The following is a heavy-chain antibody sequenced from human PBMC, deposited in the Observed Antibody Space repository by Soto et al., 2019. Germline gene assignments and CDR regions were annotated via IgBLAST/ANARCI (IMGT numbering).Heavy chain of an antibody. D-gene: IGHD2-15*01. V-gene: IGHV3-9*01. CDR1: GFPFQHYA. CDR2: IRWNGDDM. CDR3: AQDGGYCSGGNCYFDS. J-gene: IGHJ4*02. Sequence: EVQLVESGGGLVQPGRSLKLSCVASGFPFQHYAMHWVRRSPGKGLEWVSGIRWNGDDMGYADSVRGRFNNSRDNAKNSLYLQMSSLRAEDTAFYYCAQDGGYCSGGNCYFDSWGQGTLVTVSS.